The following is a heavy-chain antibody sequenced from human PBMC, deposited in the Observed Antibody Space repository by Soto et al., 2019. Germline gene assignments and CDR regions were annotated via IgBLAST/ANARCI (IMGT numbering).Heavy chain of an antibody. D-gene: IGHD5-12*01. V-gene: IGHV4-30-4*01. CDR2: IYYSVST. J-gene: IGHJ4*02. CDR1: GGSINSGDYY. CDR3: ARLYTGYEAFEY. Sequence: PSETLSLTCSVSGGSINSGDYYWSWIRQSPGKGLEWIGYIYYSVSTYYNPSLKSRSTISIDTSKNQFFLNVDSVTAADTAVYYCARLYTGYEAFEYWGQGTMVTVSS.